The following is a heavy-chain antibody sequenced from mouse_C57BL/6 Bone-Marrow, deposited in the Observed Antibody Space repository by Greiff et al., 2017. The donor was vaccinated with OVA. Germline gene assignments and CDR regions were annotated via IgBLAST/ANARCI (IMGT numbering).Heavy chain of an antibody. CDR2: IDPENGDT. J-gene: IGHJ2*01. Sequence: VQLKQSGAELVRPGASVKLSCTASGFNIKDDYMHWVKQRPEQGLEWIGWIDPENGDTEYASKFQGKATITADTSSNTAYLQLSSLTSEDTAVYYCTPPYFDYWGQGTTLTVSS. V-gene: IGHV14-4*01. CDR3: TPPYFDY. CDR1: GFNIKDDY.